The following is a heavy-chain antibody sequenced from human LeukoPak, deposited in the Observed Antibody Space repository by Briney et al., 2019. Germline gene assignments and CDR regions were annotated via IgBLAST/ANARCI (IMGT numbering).Heavy chain of an antibody. CDR2: ISAYNGNT. CDR1: GYTFTSYG. CDR3: ARDHPQAVAGRSFDY. D-gene: IGHD6-19*01. J-gene: IGHJ4*02. V-gene: IGHV1-18*01. Sequence: ASVKVSCKASGYTFTSYGISWVRQAPGQGLEWMGWISAYNGNTNYAQKLQGRVTMTTDTSTSTAYMELRSLRSDDTAVYYCARDHPQAVAGRSFDYWGQGTLVTVSS.